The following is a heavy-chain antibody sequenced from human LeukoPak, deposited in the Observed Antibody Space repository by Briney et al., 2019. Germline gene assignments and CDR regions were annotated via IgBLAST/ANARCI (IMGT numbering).Heavy chain of an antibody. J-gene: IGHJ4*02. V-gene: IGHV4-34*01. CDR2: INHSGST. D-gene: IGHD3-3*01. Sequence: SETLSLSCTVSGGSIRSYYWSWIRQPPGKGLEWIGEINHSGSTNYNPSLKSRVTISVDTSKNQFSLKLSSVTAADTAVYYCARHQGPTIFGVVTGYYFDYWGQGTLVTVSS. CDR3: ARHQGPTIFGVVTGYYFDY. CDR1: GGSIRSYY.